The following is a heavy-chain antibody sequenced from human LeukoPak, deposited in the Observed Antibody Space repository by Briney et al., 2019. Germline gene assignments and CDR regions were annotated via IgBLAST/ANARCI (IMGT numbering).Heavy chain of an antibody. CDR3: ARDYDILTGYVPYYGMDV. CDR1: GFTFSSYS. J-gene: IGHJ6*02. D-gene: IGHD3-9*01. Sequence: GGSLRLSCAASGFTFSSYSMNWVRQAPGKGLEWVSSISSSSSYIYYADSVKGRFTISRDNAKNSLYLQMNSLRAEDTAVYYCARDYDILTGYVPYYGMDVWGQGTTVTVSS. CDR2: ISSSSSYI. V-gene: IGHV3-21*01.